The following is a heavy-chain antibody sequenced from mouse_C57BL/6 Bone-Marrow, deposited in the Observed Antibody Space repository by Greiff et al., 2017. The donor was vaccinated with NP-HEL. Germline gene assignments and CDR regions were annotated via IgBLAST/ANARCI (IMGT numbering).Heavy chain of an antibody. V-gene: IGHV5-6*01. CDR1: GFTFSSYG. CDR2: ISSGGSYT. J-gene: IGHJ4*01. CDR3: ARRAQATGFYAMDY. D-gene: IGHD3-2*02. Sequence: EVQLVESGGDLVKPGGSLKLSCAASGFTFSSYGMSWVRQTPDKRLEWVATISSGGSYTYYPDSVKGRFTISRDNAKNTLYLQMSSLKSEDTAMYYCARRAQATGFYAMDYWGQGTSVTVSS.